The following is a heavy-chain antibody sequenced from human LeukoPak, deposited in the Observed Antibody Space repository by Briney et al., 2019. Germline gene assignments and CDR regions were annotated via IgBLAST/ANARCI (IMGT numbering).Heavy chain of an antibody. CDR3: VSSGYCTNGVCYTDY. V-gene: IGHV1-2*02. D-gene: IGHD2-8*01. J-gene: IGHJ4*02. Sequence: ASVKVSCKASGHTFTDYYMHWVRQAPGQGLEWMGWINPNSGGTNYAQKFQGRVTMTRDTSISTAYMELSRLRSDDTAVYYCVSSGYCTNGVCYTDYWGQGTLVTVSS. CDR2: INPNSGGT. CDR1: GHTFTDYY.